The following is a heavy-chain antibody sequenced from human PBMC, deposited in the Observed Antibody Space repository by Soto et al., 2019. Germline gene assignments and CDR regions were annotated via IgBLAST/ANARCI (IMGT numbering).Heavy chain of an antibody. D-gene: IGHD6-19*01. Sequence: SQTLSLTCAISGDSVSNNSASWNWIRQSPSRGLEWLGRTFYRSKWYSDFALSVKSRITINADTSKNQFSLQLKFVTPEDTAVYYCARDASGWFQNWFDTWGQGTLVTVSS. CDR2: TFYRSKWYS. CDR3: ARDASGWFQNWFDT. CDR1: GDSVSNNSAS. V-gene: IGHV6-1*01. J-gene: IGHJ5*02.